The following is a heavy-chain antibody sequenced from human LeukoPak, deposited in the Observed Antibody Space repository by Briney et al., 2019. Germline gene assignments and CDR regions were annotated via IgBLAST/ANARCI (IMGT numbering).Heavy chain of an antibody. V-gene: IGHV4-61*01. CDR2: IYYSGST. D-gene: IGHD5-18*01. Sequence: SETLSLTCTVSGGSVSSGSYYWSWIRQPPGKGLEWIGYIYYSGSTNYNPSLKSRVTISVDTSKNQFSLKLSSVTAADTAVYYCARGRFSYGYPYYFDYRGQGTLVTVSS. CDR1: GGSVSSGSYY. J-gene: IGHJ4*02. CDR3: ARGRFSYGYPYYFDY.